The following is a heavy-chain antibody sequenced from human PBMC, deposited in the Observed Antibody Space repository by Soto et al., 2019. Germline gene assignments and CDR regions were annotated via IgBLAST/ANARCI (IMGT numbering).Heavy chain of an antibody. Sequence: ASVKVSCKASGYTFTSYGISWVRQAPGQGLEWMGWISAYNGNTNYAQKLQGRVTMTTDTSTSKAYMELRGLRSDDTAVYYCARGSPALSTYYDFWSGYYTVRWFDPWGQGTLVTVSS. CDR3: ARGSPALSTYYDFWSGYYTVRWFDP. V-gene: IGHV1-18*01. J-gene: IGHJ5*02. CDR2: ISAYNGNT. CDR1: GYTFTSYG. D-gene: IGHD3-3*01.